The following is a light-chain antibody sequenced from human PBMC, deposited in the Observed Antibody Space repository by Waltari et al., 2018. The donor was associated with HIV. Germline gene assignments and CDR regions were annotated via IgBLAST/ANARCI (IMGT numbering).Light chain of an antibody. CDR2: DAS. J-gene: IGKJ4*01. CDR3: HQYGSSPST. Sequence: EIVLTQSPGTLSLSPGERATLSCRASQRVTSTTHLAWYQQKPGQAPGLLIYDASSRAIGIPGRFSGSGSGTDFTLTISRLEPEDFAVYYCHQYGSSPSTFGGGTKVEIK. V-gene: IGKV3-20*01. CDR1: QRVTSTTH.